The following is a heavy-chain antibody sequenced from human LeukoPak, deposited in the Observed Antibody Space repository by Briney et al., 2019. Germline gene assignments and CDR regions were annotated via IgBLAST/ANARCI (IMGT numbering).Heavy chain of an antibody. CDR1: GGPLSILSDQ. Sequence: PADPLSLLCSVSGGPLSILSDQCSWIRQPRAEGVEWIGYIYYRESTNYHPSLKSRVTISADTSKNQSSLKRSAVTAAATAVYYCARNDPADAFDIWGQGTMVTVSS. CDR2: IYYREST. J-gene: IGHJ3*02. V-gene: IGHV4-61*01. D-gene: IGHD1-1*01. CDR3: ARNDPADAFDI.